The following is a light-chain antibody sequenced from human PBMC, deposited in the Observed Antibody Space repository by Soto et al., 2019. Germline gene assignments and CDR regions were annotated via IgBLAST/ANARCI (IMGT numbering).Light chain of an antibody. CDR2: EVS. CDR3: SSYTGSHTYV. J-gene: IGLJ1*01. V-gene: IGLV2-18*02. CDR1: SSDVGSYNR. Sequence: QSALTQPPSVSGSPGQSVTISCTGTSSDVGSYNRVSWYQQPPGTAPKLMIYEVSNRPSGVPDRFSGSKSGNTASLTISGLQAEDEADYYCSSYTGSHTYVFGTGTKLTVL.